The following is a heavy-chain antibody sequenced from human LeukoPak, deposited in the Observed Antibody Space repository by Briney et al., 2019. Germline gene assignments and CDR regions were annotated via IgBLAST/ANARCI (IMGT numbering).Heavy chain of an antibody. Sequence: SETLSLTCSVSGSSINSYSWTWIRQPPGKGLEWIGYIYYTGSTNYNPSLKSRVAISADTSKNQFSLKLSSVTAADTAVYYCARDGNSSSWYENWFDPWGQGTLVTVSS. D-gene: IGHD6-13*01. CDR2: IYYTGST. CDR1: GSSINSYS. J-gene: IGHJ5*02. CDR3: ARDGNSSSWYENWFDP. V-gene: IGHV4-59*12.